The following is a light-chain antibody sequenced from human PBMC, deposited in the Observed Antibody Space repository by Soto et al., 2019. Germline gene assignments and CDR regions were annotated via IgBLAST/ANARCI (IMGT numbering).Light chain of an antibody. CDR2: DVS. CDR1: SSDVGGYNY. Sequence: QSALTQPASVSGSPGQSITISCTGTSSDVGGYNYVSWYHQHPGQAPKLMIYDVSNRPSGVSNRFSGSKSGDTASLTISGLQAEDEADYYCSSYTSSSTPVVFGGGTKLTVL. CDR3: SSYTSSSTPVV. J-gene: IGLJ2*01. V-gene: IGLV2-14*01.